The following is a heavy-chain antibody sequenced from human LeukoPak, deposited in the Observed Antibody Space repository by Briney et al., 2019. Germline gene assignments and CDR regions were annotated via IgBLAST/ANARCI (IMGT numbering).Heavy chain of an antibody. Sequence: PGGSLRLSCAASGFTFSSYSMNWVRQAPGKGLEWVSSISSSSSYIYYADSVKGRFTISRDNAKNSLYLQMNSLRAEDTAVYYCASGGIAVAGLDYWGQEPWSPSPQ. D-gene: IGHD6-19*01. CDR3: ASGGIAVAGLDY. CDR2: ISSSSSYI. V-gene: IGHV3-21*01. J-gene: IGHJ4*01. CDR1: GFTFSSYS.